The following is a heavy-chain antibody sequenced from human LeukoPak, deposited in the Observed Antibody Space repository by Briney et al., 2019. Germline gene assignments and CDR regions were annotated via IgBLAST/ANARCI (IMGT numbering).Heavy chain of an antibody. D-gene: IGHD2-15*01. Sequence: GGSLRLPCAASGFTFSSYEMNWVRQAPGKGLEWVSYISSSGSTIYYADSVKGRFTISRDNAKNSLYLQMNSLRAEDTAVYYCARELSRILARTLDYWGQGTLVTVSS. V-gene: IGHV3-48*03. CDR1: GFTFSSYE. J-gene: IGHJ4*02. CDR3: ARELSRILARTLDY. CDR2: ISSSGSTI.